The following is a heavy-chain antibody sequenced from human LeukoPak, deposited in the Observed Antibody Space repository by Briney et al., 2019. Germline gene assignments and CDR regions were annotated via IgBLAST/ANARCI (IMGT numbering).Heavy chain of an antibody. CDR2: IYYSGST. Sequence: SETLSLTCTVSGGTISSYYWSWIRQPPGKGLEWIGYIYYSGSTNYNPSLKSRVTISVDTSKNQFSLELSSVTAADTAVYYCASRTSIPEYFQHWGQGTLVTVSS. V-gene: IGHV4-59*08. D-gene: IGHD1-7*01. CDR1: GGTISSYY. J-gene: IGHJ1*01. CDR3: ASRTSIPEYFQH.